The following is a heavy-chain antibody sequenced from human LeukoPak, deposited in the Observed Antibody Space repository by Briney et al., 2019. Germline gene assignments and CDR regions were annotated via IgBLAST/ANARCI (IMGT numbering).Heavy chain of an antibody. D-gene: IGHD2-15*01. CDR3: ARERRSCSGGSCYGSGDFDN. V-gene: IGHV3-48*04. J-gene: IGHJ4*02. CDR1: RFTFHTYS. Sequence: GGSLRLSCAASRFTFHTYSMNWVRQAPGKGLEWISYISAGSDIIYYADSVKGRFTISRDNGKSSLYLQLSSLRVEDTAICYCARERRSCSGGSCYGSGDFDNWGQGTLVTVSS. CDR2: ISAGSDII.